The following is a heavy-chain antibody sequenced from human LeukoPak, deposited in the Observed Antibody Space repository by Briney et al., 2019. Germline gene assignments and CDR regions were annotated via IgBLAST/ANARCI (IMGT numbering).Heavy chain of an antibody. CDR1: GGAISSYY. J-gene: IGHJ5*02. CDR2: IYYSGST. D-gene: IGHD3-10*01. CDR3: ARGLPYYYGSGRLNCSWFDP. V-gene: IGHV4-59*01. Sequence: SETLSLTCTVSGGAISSYYWSWIRQPPGKGLEWMGYIYYSGSTNNNPSLKSRVAISVDTSKNQFSLKLSSVTAADTAVYYCARGLPYYYGSGRLNCSWFDPWGQGTLVTVSS.